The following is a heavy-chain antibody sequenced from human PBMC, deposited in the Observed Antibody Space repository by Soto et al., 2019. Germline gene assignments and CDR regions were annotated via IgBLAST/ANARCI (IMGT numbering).Heavy chain of an antibody. CDR1: GGSISSGGYY. CDR3: AREKGIAARPTDY. CDR2: IYYSGST. Sequence: PSETLSLTCTVSGGSISSGGYYWSWIRQHPGKGLEWIGYIYYSGSTYYNPSLKSRVTISVDTSKNQFSLKLSSVTAADTAVYYCAREKGIAARPTDYWGQGTLVTVSS. J-gene: IGHJ4*02. D-gene: IGHD6-6*01. V-gene: IGHV4-31*03.